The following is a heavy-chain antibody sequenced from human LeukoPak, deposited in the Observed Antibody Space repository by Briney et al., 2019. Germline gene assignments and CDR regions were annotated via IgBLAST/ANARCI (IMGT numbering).Heavy chain of an antibody. CDR2: IYPGDSDI. Sequence: GESLKISCKGSGYSFTSYWIGWVRQVPGKGLEWMGIIYPGDSDISYSPSFQGQVTISADKSISTAYLQWGSLKASDTAVYYCARQPNPDFDYWGQGTLVTVSS. CDR1: GYSFTSYW. V-gene: IGHV5-51*01. CDR3: ARQPNPDFDY. J-gene: IGHJ4*02.